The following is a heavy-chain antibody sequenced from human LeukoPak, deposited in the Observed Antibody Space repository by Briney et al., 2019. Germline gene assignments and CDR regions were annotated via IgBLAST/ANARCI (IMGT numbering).Heavy chain of an antibody. Sequence: GGSLRLSCAASGFTFDDYAMHWVRQAPGKGLEWVSGISWNSGSIGYADSVKGRFTISRDNAKNSLYLQMNSLRAEDMALYYCAKDSGLGIDYMDVWGKGTTVTVSS. CDR2: ISWNSGSI. V-gene: IGHV3-9*03. J-gene: IGHJ6*03. CDR3: AKDSGLGIDYMDV. CDR1: GFTFDDYA.